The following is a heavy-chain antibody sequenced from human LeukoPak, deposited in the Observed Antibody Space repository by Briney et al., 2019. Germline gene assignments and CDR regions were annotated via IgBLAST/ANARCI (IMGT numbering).Heavy chain of an antibody. CDR3: VRRAAAHFDY. V-gene: IGHV5-51*01. D-gene: IGHD6-13*01. CDR2: IYPGDSDT. Sequence: EESLKISCKGSGYSFTSYWIGWVRQMPGKGLEWMGIIYPGDSDTSYSPSFQGQVTISADKSISTAYLQWSSLKASDTAMYYCVRRAAAHFDYWGQGTLVTVSS. CDR1: GYSFTSYW. J-gene: IGHJ4*02.